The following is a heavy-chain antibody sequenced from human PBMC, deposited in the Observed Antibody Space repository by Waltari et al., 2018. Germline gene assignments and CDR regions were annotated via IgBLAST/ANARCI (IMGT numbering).Heavy chain of an antibody. V-gene: IGHV1-69*05. CDR1: GGTCRSYA. Sequence: QVQLVQSGAEVKKPGSSVKVSCKASGGTCRSYAIRWVRQAPGQGLEWMGGIIPSFGTANYAQKFQGRVTITTDESTSTAYMELSSLRSEDTAVYYCARLHGGYGLNYYGMDVWGQGTTVTVSS. CDR3: ARLHGGYGLNYYGMDV. D-gene: IGHD5-18*01. J-gene: IGHJ6*02. CDR2: IIPSFGTA.